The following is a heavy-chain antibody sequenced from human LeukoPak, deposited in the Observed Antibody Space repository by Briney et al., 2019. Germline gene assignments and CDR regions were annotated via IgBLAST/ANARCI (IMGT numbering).Heavy chain of an antibody. D-gene: IGHD3-9*01. J-gene: IGHJ4*02. CDR1: GGTFSSYD. V-gene: IGHV1-69*01. CDR3: ARESKYYDILTGLYYFDY. CDR2: IIPLFGTA. Sequence: GSSVNLSCKASGGTFSSYDISWVRQAPGQGLEWMGGIIPLFGTANYAQKFQGRVTITADESTSTAYMELSSLRSEDTAVYYCARESKYYDILTGLYYFDYWGQGTLVTVSS.